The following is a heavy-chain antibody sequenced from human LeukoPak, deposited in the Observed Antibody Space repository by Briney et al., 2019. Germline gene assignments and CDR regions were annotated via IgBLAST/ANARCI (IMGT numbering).Heavy chain of an antibody. Sequence: GGSLRLSCSASGFTFSSYTMHWVRQAPEKGLEYVSAISSNGGDTYYADSVKGRFSISRDNAKNTLYLQMSSLRAEDTAVFYCVKTYYYDSSGWYYFDSWGQGTLVTVSS. CDR2: ISSNGGDT. V-gene: IGHV3-64D*06. D-gene: IGHD3-22*01. J-gene: IGHJ4*02. CDR3: VKTYYYDSSGWYYFDS. CDR1: GFTFSSYT.